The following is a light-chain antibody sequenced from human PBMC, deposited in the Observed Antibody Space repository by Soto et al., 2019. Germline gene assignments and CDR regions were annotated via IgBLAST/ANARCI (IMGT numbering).Light chain of an antibody. V-gene: IGKV4-1*01. Sequence: DIVMTQSPDSLAVSLGERATINCKSSQSVLYRSNSKNYLAWYQQKPGQPPKLLIYWASTRESGVPDRFSGSGSGTDFTLTISSLQAEDVAVYYCQQYYSTPITFGQGTRLEIK. J-gene: IGKJ5*01. CDR1: QSVLYRSNSKNY. CDR2: WAS. CDR3: QQYYSTPIT.